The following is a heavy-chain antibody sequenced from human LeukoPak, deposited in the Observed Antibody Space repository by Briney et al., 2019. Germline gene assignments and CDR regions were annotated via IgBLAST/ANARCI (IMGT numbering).Heavy chain of an antibody. D-gene: IGHD2-21*02. Sequence: GGSLRLSCAASGFTFSSYGMSWVRQAPGKGLEWVSAISGSGGSTYYADSVKGRFTISRDNSKNTLYLQMNSLRAEDTAVYYCAKDRSIVVVTAIGLDYWGQGTLVTVSS. CDR2: ISGSGGST. J-gene: IGHJ4*02. V-gene: IGHV3-23*01. CDR3: AKDRSIVVVTAIGLDY. CDR1: GFTFSSYG.